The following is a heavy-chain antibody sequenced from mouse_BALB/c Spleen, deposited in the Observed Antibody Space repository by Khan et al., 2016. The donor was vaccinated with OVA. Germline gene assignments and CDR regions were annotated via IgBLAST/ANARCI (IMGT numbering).Heavy chain of an antibody. Sequence: QVQLQQSGAELARPGASVKLSCKASGYTFTDYYINWVKQRTGQGLEWIGEISPGSGDTYYNERFKGKATLTADKSSSTAYMHVSSLTSEASAVYFCARRNYFGYTFAYWGQGTLVTVSA. D-gene: IGHD1-2*01. J-gene: IGHJ3*01. CDR1: GYTFTDYY. V-gene: IGHV1-77*01. CDR3: ARRNYFGYTFAY. CDR2: ISPGSGDT.